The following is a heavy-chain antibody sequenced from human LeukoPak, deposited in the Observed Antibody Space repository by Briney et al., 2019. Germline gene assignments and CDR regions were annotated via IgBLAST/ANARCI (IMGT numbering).Heavy chain of an antibody. CDR2: IYTSGGT. Sequence: SGTLSLTCTVSGGSISSYYWSWIRQPAGKGLEWIGRIYTSGGTNYNASLKSRVSMSVDTSKNQFSLKLSSVTAADTAVFYCARENSGSYREFDYWGQGTLVTVSS. J-gene: IGHJ4*02. CDR1: GGSISSYY. D-gene: IGHD1-26*01. V-gene: IGHV4-4*07. CDR3: ARENSGSYREFDY.